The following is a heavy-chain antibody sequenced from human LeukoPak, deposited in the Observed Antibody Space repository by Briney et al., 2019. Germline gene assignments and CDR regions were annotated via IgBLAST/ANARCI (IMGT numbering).Heavy chain of an antibody. Sequence: GGSLRLSCAASEFTFSSYWMHWVRQAPGKGLVWVSRIYSDGSRTDYADSVEGRFTISRDNGKNTLYLQMNSLTAEDTAVYYCTRDFDYYDNYWGQGTLVTVSS. CDR3: TRDFDYYDNY. D-gene: IGHD3-22*01. CDR1: EFTFSSYW. CDR2: IYSDGSRT. J-gene: IGHJ4*02. V-gene: IGHV3-74*01.